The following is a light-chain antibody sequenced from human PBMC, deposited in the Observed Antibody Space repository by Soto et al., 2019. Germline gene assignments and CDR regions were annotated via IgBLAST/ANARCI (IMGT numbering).Light chain of an antibody. CDR3: QQYNSYSLT. CDR2: KAS. Sequence: DIQMTQSPSTLSASVGDRVTLTCRASQSISSWLAWYQQKPGEAPKLLIYKASSLESGVPSRFSGSGSGTDVTLTISSVPHDDVANYYCQQYNSYSLTFGGGTKVEIK. V-gene: IGKV1-5*03. CDR1: QSISSW. J-gene: IGKJ4*01.